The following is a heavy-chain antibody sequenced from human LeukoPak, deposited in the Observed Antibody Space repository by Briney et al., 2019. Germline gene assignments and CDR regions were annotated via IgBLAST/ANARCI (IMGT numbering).Heavy chain of an antibody. D-gene: IGHD3-9*01. CDR1: GGSFSGYY. CDR3: ARRGYDILTGYPRLDY. CDR2: INHSGST. Sequence: SETLSLTCAVYGGSFSGYYWSWIRQPPGKGLEWIGEINHSGSTNYNPSLKSRVTISVDTSKNQFSLKLSSVTAADTAVYYCARRGYDILTGYPRLDYWAREPWSPSPQ. J-gene: IGHJ4*02. V-gene: IGHV4-34*01.